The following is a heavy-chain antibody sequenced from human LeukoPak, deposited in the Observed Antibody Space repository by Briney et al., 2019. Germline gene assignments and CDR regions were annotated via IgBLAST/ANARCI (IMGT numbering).Heavy chain of an antibody. CDR1: GYSFTSYW. V-gene: IGHV5-51*01. CDR3: ARQGYGFGELLQY. Sequence: MPGESLKISCKGSGYSFTSYWIGWVRQMPGKGLEWMGIIYPGDSDTRYRPSLQGQVTISADKSISTAYLQWSSLQASDTAIYYCARQGYGFGELLQYWGQGTLVTVSS. D-gene: IGHD3-10*01. J-gene: IGHJ4*02. CDR2: IYPGDSDT.